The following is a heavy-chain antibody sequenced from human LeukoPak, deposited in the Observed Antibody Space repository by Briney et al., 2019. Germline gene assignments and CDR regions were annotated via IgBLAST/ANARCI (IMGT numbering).Heavy chain of an antibody. Sequence: GESLKISCQGSGYSFPSYWIGWVRQMPGKGLEWMGIIYPGDSDTRYSPSFQGQVTISADKSISTAYLQWSSLKALDTAIYYCASDYSNYRYWGQGTLVTVSS. CDR3: ASDYSNYRY. CDR1: GYSFPSYW. D-gene: IGHD4-11*01. J-gene: IGHJ4*02. CDR2: IYPGDSDT. V-gene: IGHV5-51*01.